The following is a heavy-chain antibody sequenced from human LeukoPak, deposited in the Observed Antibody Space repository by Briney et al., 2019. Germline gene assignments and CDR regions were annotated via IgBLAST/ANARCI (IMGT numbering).Heavy chain of an antibody. CDR3: ARVRGDSNLDY. V-gene: IGHV4-31*03. Sequence: SSQTLSLTCTVSGGSISGGGYYWSWIRQHPGKGLEWIGYIYYSGSTYYNPSLKSRVTISVDTSKNQFSLKLSSVTAADTAVYYCARVRGDSNLDYWGQGTLVTVSS. CDR2: IYYSGST. D-gene: IGHD4-11*01. CDR1: GGSISGGGYY. J-gene: IGHJ4*02.